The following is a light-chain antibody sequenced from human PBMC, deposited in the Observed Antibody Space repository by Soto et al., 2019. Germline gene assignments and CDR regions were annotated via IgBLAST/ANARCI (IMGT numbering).Light chain of an antibody. J-gene: IGKJ1*01. CDR3: QQYTNWWT. CDR1: QSVSSN. CDR2: GAS. V-gene: IGKV3-15*01. Sequence: ELVMTQSPATLSVSPGERATLSCRASQSVSSNLAWYQQKPGQAPRLLIYGASTRATGIPARFSGSGSGTEFTLTISSLQSEDFAVYDCQQYTNWWTFGQGTKVDIK.